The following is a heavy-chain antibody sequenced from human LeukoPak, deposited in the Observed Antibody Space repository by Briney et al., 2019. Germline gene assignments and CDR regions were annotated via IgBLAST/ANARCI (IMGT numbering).Heavy chain of an antibody. CDR2: ISSTGSTI. V-gene: IGHV3-48*03. J-gene: IGHJ4*02. CDR3: ARVHRSSAWKFDS. Sequence: GGSLRLSCAASGFTFSSYEMNWVRQAPGKGLEWVSYISSTGSTIYYADSVKGRFTISRDNAKNSLYLQLNSLRAEDTAVYYCARVHRSSAWKFDSWGQGTLVTVSS. CDR1: GFTFSSYE. D-gene: IGHD6-19*01.